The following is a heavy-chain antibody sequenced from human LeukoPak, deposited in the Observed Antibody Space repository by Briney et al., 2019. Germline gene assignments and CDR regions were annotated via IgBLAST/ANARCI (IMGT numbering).Heavy chain of an antibody. CDR3: ARVVGLGDTAMVTHYYMDV. J-gene: IGHJ6*03. V-gene: IGHV1-69*05. D-gene: IGHD5-18*01. CDR1: GGTFSSYA. Sequence: ASVKVSCKASGGTFSSYAISWVRQAPGQGLEWMGGIIPIFGTANYAQKFQGRVTITTDESTSTAYMELSSLRSEDTAVYYCARVVGLGDTAMVTHYYMDVWGKGTTVTVSS. CDR2: IIPIFGTA.